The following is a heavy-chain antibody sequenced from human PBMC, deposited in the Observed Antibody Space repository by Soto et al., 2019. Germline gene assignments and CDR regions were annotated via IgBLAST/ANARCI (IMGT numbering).Heavy chain of an antibody. J-gene: IGHJ5*02. V-gene: IGHV4-39*01. Sequence: SETLSLTCTVSGGSISSSSYYWGWIRQPPGKGLEWIGSIYYSGSTYYNPSLKSRVTISVDTSKNQFSLKLSSVTAADTAVYYCARLSAFWGGTWFDPWGQGTLVTVSS. CDR3: ARLSAFWGGTWFDP. CDR1: GGSISSSSYY. CDR2: IYYSGST. D-gene: IGHD3-16*01.